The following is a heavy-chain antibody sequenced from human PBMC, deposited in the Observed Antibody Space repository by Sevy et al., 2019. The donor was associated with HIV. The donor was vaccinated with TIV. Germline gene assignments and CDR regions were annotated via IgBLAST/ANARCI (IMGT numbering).Heavy chain of an antibody. CDR2: IWNDRSNK. Sequence: GGSLRLSCAASGFTFSSYGMHWVRQAPGKGLEWVALIWNDRSNKHDADSVKGRFTISRDNSKNTLYLQMNSLRAEDTAVYYCASLPNNYYDSSGYSGNDAFDIWGQGTMVTVSS. J-gene: IGHJ3*02. CDR1: GFTFSSYG. CDR3: ASLPNNYYDSSGYSGNDAFDI. D-gene: IGHD3-22*01. V-gene: IGHV3-33*01.